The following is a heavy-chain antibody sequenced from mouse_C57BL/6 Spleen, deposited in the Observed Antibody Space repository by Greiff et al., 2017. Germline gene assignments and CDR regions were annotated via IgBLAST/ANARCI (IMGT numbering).Heavy chain of an antibody. D-gene: IGHD3-2*02. CDR1: GYAFSSSW. CDR2: IYPGDGDT. CDR3: ARGEADSSGFDY. V-gene: IGHV1-82*01. J-gene: IGHJ2*01. Sequence: VQLQQSGPELVKPGASVKISCKASGYAFSSSWMNWVKQRPGKGLEWIGRIYPGDGDTNYNGKFKGKATLTADKSSSTAYMQLSSLTSEDSAVYFCARGEADSSGFDYWGQGTTLTVSS.